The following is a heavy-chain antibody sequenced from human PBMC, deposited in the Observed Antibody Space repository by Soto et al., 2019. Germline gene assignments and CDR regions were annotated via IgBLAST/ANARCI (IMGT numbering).Heavy chain of an antibody. CDR1: GFIFSNFG. Sequence: GGSLRLSCVASGFIFSNFGMNWVRQAPGKGLGWASYITSSGSTIYYADSVKGRITISRDNAKTSLYLQINSLRDEDTAVYYCARGNVFGVGYYGMDVWGQGTTVTVSS. J-gene: IGHJ6*02. CDR3: ARGNVFGVGYYGMDV. CDR2: ITSSGSTI. V-gene: IGHV3-48*02. D-gene: IGHD3-3*01.